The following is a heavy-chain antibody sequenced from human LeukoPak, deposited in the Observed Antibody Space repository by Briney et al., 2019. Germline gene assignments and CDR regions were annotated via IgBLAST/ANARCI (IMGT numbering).Heavy chain of an antibody. J-gene: IGHJ4*02. V-gene: IGHV3-64*01. Sequence: GGSLRLPCAASGFTLSSYAMYWVRQAPGKGLEYVSAITSNGGSTYYANSVKGRFTISRDNSKNTLNLQMGSLGDEDMAVYYCARARYYYGSGRGFFDYWGQGTLVTVSS. CDR3: ARARYYYGSGRGFFDY. CDR2: ITSNGGST. D-gene: IGHD3-10*01. CDR1: GFTLSSYA.